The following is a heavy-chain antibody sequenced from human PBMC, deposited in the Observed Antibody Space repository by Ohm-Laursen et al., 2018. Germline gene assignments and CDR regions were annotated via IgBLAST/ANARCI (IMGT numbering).Heavy chain of an antibody. V-gene: IGHV3-7*01. CDR1: GFTMRNYW. CDR2: IKPDASEE. J-gene: IGHJ4*02. D-gene: IGHD6-13*01. CDR3: ARDPPEDSSWYADY. Sequence: SLRLSCAASGFTMRNYWMSWVRQAPGKGLEWVANIKPDASEEHYVDSVKGRFTISRDNANNSVYLQMNSLGAEDTAVYYCARDPPEDSSWYADYWGQGTLVTVSP.